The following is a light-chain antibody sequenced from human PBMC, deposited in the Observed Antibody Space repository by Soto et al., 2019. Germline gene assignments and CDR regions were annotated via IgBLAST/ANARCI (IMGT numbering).Light chain of an antibody. J-gene: IGLJ3*02. Sequence: QSALTQPRSVSGSPGQSVTISCTGTSSDVGGYNYVSWYQQHPGKAPKLMIYDVSKRPSGVPDRFSGSKSGNTASLTISGFQAEDEADYYGCSYAGSYTSVFGGGTKLTVL. CDR3: CSYAGSYTSV. V-gene: IGLV2-11*01. CDR1: SSDVGGYNY. CDR2: DVS.